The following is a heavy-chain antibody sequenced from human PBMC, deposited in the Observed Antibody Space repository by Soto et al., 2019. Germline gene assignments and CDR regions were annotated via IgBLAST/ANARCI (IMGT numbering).Heavy chain of an antibody. Sequence: GGSLRLSCAASGFTFSSYWMHWVRQAPGKGLVWVSRINSDGSSTSYADSVKGRFTISRDNAKNTLYLQMNSLRAEDTAVYYCARSGDSSGWYFAFDIWGQGTMVTVSS. CDR3: ARSGDSSGWYFAFDI. D-gene: IGHD6-19*01. V-gene: IGHV3-74*01. J-gene: IGHJ3*02. CDR2: INSDGSST. CDR1: GFTFSSYW.